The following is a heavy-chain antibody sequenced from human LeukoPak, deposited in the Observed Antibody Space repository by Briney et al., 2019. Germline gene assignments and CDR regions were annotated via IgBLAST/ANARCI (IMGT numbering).Heavy chain of an antibody. CDR2: FDPEDGET. CDR1: GYTLTELS. Sequence: ASVKVSCKGSGYTLTELSMHWVRQAPGKGLEWMGGFDPEDGETIYAQKFQGRVTMTEDTSTDTAYMEPSSLRSEDTAVYYCATVGGSGSYIPLDYWGQGTLVTVSS. J-gene: IGHJ4*02. V-gene: IGHV1-24*01. CDR3: ATVGGSGSYIPLDY. D-gene: IGHD1-26*01.